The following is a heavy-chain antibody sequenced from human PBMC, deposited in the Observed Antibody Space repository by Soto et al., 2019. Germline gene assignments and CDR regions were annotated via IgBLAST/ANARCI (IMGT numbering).Heavy chain of an antibody. D-gene: IGHD6-13*01. Sequence: ASVKVSCKASGYTFTSYGIIWVRQAPGQGLEWMGWINPNSGGTNYAQKFQGWVTMIRDTSISTAYMELSRLRSDDTAVYYCARGGQGGIAAAGPYGMDVWGQGTTVTVSS. V-gene: IGHV1-2*04. CDR3: ARGGQGGIAAAGPYGMDV. CDR1: GYTFTSYG. CDR2: INPNSGGT. J-gene: IGHJ6*02.